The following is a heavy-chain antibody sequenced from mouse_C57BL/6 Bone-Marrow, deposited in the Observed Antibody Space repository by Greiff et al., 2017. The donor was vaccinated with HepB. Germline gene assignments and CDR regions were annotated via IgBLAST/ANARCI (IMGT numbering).Heavy chain of an antibody. V-gene: IGHV1-19*01. CDR1: GYTFTDYY. CDR3: ARDRHYYGSSYYFDY. CDR2: INPYNGGT. Sequence: VQLKQSGPVLVKPGASVKMSCKASGYTFTDYYMNWVKQSHGKSLEWIGVINPYNGGTSYNQKFKGKATLTVDKSSSTAYMELNSLTSEDSAVYYCARDRHYYGSSYYFDYWGQGTTLTVSS. J-gene: IGHJ2*01. D-gene: IGHD1-1*01.